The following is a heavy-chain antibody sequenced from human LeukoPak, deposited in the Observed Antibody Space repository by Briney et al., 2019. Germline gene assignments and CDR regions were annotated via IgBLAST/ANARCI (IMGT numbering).Heavy chain of an antibody. V-gene: IGHV4-34*01. CDR1: GGSFSGYY. D-gene: IGHD4-17*01. Sequence: SETLSLTCAVYGGSFSGYYWSWIRQPPGKGLEWIGEITHSGSTNYNPSLKSRVTISVDTSKNQFSLKLSSVTAADTAVYYCARTTDYWGQGTLVTVSS. CDR2: ITHSGST. J-gene: IGHJ4*02. CDR3: ARTTDY.